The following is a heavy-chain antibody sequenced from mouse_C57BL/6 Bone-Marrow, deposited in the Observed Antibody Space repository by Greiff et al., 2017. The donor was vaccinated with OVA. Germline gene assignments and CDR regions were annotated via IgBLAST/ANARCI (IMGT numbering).Heavy chain of an antibody. J-gene: IGHJ2*01. CDR2: ISGGGGNT. D-gene: IGHD1-2*01. V-gene: IGHV5-9*01. CDR3: ARPSITPYYLDY. CDR1: GFTFSSYT. Sequence: EVQVVESGGGLVKPGGSLKLSCAASGFTFSSYTMSWVRQTPEKRLEWVATISGGGGNTYYPDSVKGRFTISRDNAKNTLYLQMSSLRSEDTALYYCARPSITPYYLDYWGQGTTLTVSS.